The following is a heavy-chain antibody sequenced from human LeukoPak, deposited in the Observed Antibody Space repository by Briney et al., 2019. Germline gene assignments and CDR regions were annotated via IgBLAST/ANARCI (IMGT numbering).Heavy chain of an antibody. Sequence: PGGSLRLSCAASGFTFSDHYMDWVRQAPGKGLEWAGRTRNKANSYTTEYAASVKGRFTISRDDSKNSLYLQMNSLKTEDTAVYYCARYRLRTDWYFDLWGRGTLVTVSS. CDR2: TRNKANSYTT. CDR1: GFTFSDHY. V-gene: IGHV3-72*01. J-gene: IGHJ2*01. CDR3: ARYRLRTDWYFDL. D-gene: IGHD4-17*01.